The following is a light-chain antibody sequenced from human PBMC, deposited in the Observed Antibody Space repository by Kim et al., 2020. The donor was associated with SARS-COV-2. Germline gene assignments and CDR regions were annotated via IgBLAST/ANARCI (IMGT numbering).Light chain of an antibody. CDR1: KLGDKY. CDR3: QAWDSTWV. CDR2: QDS. J-gene: IGLJ3*02. V-gene: IGLV3-1*01. Sequence: SYELTQPPSVSVSPGQTASITCSGDKLGDKYACWYQQKPGQSPELVIYQDSKRPSGIPERFSGSNSGNTATLTISGTQAMDEADYYCQAWDSTWVFGGGTQLTVL.